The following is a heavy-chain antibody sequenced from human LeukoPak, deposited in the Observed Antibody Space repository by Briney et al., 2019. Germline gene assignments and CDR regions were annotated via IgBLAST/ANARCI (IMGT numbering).Heavy chain of an antibody. D-gene: IGHD2-15*01. V-gene: IGHV1-69*04. CDR3: AREGVDVVVVAATGAFDI. J-gene: IGHJ3*02. Sequence: SVKVSCKASGGTFSSYAISWVRQAPGQGLEWMGRIIPILGIANYAQKFQGRVTITADKSTSTAYMELSSLRSEDTAVYYCAREGVDVVVVAATGAFDIWGQGTMVTVSS. CDR2: IIPILGIA. CDR1: GGTFSSYA.